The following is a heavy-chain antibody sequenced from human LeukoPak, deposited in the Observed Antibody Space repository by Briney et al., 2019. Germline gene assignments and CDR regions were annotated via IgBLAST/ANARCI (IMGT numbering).Heavy chain of an antibody. Sequence: ASVKVSCKASGYTFTSYGISWVRQAPGQGLEWMGWISAYNGNTNYAQKLQGRVTMTTDTSTSTAYMELRSLRSDDTAVYYCARDYGSSGYYSSPGDYWGQGTLVTVSS. V-gene: IGHV1-18*01. CDR2: ISAYNGNT. CDR1: GYTFTSYG. J-gene: IGHJ4*02. CDR3: ARDYGSSGYYSSPGDY. D-gene: IGHD3-22*01.